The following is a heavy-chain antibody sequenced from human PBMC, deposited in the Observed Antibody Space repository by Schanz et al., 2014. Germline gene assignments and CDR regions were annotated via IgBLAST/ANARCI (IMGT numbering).Heavy chain of an antibody. D-gene: IGHD3-10*01. CDR3: AKDGIMVQGVIWERYFDS. Sequence: VQLVESGGGLVRPGGSLRLSCAASGFTFSRYAMHWVRQAPGKGLEWVAVIRYDGRNKNFVESVKGRFTISRDNSNNTVYLQMNTLRAEDTALYYCAKDGIMVQGVIWERYFDSWGQGTLXTVSS. CDR2: IRYDGRNK. V-gene: IGHV3-30*02. CDR1: GFTFSRYA. J-gene: IGHJ4*02.